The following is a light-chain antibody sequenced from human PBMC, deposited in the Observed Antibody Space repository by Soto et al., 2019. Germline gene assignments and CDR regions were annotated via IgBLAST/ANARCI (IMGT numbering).Light chain of an antibody. CDR1: SSDVGGYNY. V-gene: IGLV2-11*01. J-gene: IGLJ1*01. Sequence: QSALTQPRSGSGSPGQSVTISCTGTSSDVGGYNYVSWYQHHPGKAPKLMIYDVSKRPSGVPDRFSGSKSGNTASLTISGLQAEDEADYYCCSYAGSYTYVFGTGTKLTVL. CDR3: CSYAGSYTYV. CDR2: DVS.